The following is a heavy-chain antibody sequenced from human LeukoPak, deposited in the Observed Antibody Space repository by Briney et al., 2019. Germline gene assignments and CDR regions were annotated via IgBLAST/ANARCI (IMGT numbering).Heavy chain of an antibody. V-gene: IGHV3-30*02. D-gene: IGHD3-10*01. CDR2: IWSDGSNK. J-gene: IGHJ3*02. Sequence: GGSLRLSCAASGFTFSKYDMHWVRQAPGKGLEWVAFIWSDGSNKYYADSVKGRLTISRDNSKNTLYLQMNSLRAEDTAVYYCAKSNGYGLIDIWGQGTMVTVSS. CDR3: AKSNGYGLIDI. CDR1: GFTFSKYD.